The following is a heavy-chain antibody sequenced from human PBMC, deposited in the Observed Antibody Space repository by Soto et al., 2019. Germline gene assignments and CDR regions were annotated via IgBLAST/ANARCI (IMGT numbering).Heavy chain of an antibody. CDR2: IGGSGSSI. CDR3: ARGSSGWYDY. V-gene: IGHV3-48*02. D-gene: IGHD6-19*01. Sequence: GGSLRLSCAASGFTFSSYGLNWVRQAPGKGLGWVSYIGGSGSSIYYADSVKGRFTISRDNAKKSLNLQMNSLRDDDTAVYYCARGSSGWYDYWGQGALVTVSS. CDR1: GFTFSSYG. J-gene: IGHJ4*02.